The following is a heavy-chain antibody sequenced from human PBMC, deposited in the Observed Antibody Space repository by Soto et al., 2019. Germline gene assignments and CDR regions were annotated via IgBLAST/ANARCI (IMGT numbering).Heavy chain of an antibody. CDR1: GFTFSSYG. V-gene: IGHV3-30*18. CDR3: AKDRGSGIYGMDV. D-gene: IGHD3-10*01. Sequence: QVQLVESGGGVVQPGRSLRLSCAASGFTFSSYGMHWVRQAPGKGLEWVAVISYDGSNKYYADSVKGRFTISRDNSKNTRYLQMNSLRAEDTAVYYCAKDRGSGIYGMDVWGQGTTVTVSS. CDR2: ISYDGSNK. J-gene: IGHJ6*02.